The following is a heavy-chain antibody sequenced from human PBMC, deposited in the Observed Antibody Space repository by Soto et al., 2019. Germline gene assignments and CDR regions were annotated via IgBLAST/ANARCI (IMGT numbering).Heavy chain of an antibody. D-gene: IGHD3-10*01. J-gene: IGHJ4*02. Sequence: QVQLEQSGAEVKKPGASVKISCKTSGYTFTSYTLHWVRQAPGQGLEWMGWINAGNGREKYSQRFQDRVSLSTDKSPTTAYMELRSLTSEDTAVYYCARGGGWVGEASFDSWGQGTQVIVSS. CDR3: ARGGGWVGEASFDS. CDR2: INAGNGRE. CDR1: GYTFTSYT. V-gene: IGHV1-3*01.